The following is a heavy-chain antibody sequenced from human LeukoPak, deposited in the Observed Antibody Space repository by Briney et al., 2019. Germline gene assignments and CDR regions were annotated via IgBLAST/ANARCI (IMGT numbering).Heavy chain of an antibody. J-gene: IGHJ4*02. D-gene: IGHD1-1*01. CDR3: ARAMNGSFDY. CDR1: GFTFTTYW. V-gene: IGHV3-7*01. CDR2: IGQDGSGK. Sequence: GGSLRLSCAASGFTFTTYWMTWLRQAPGRGLEWVANIGQDGSGKYYVDSVKGRFTISRDNAKNSVDLQMNILRVEDTAVYYCARAMNGSFDYWGQGILVSVSS.